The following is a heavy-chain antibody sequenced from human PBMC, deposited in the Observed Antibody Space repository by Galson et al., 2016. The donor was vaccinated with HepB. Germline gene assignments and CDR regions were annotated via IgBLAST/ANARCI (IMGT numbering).Heavy chain of an antibody. J-gene: IGHJ4*02. Sequence: QSGAEVKRPGESLTISCKGSGYSFTTYWIGWVRQMPGKGLEWMGMIYPGDSDTRYSPSFQGQVTIPADQSINTAYLQWSSLKASDTAMYYCARTVSIAAAGGADYWGQGTLVTVSS. CDR1: GYSFTTYW. V-gene: IGHV5-51*01. CDR2: IYPGDSDT. CDR3: ARTVSIAAAGGADY. D-gene: IGHD6-13*01.